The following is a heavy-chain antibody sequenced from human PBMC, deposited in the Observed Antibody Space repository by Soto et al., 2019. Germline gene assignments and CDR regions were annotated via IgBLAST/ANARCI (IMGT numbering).Heavy chain of an antibody. J-gene: IGHJ4*02. CDR2: INSDGSVT. CDR1: GFTFSSYW. Sequence: EVQLVESGGGLVQPGGSLRLSCAASGFTFSSYWMYWVRQAPGKGLVWVSRINSDGSVTKYADSVKGRFTISRDNAKNTLYLQMNSLRAEDTAVYYCARVSGLEYCSGGSCYPDYWGQGTLVTVSS. V-gene: IGHV3-74*03. D-gene: IGHD2-15*01. CDR3: ARVSGLEYCSGGSCYPDY.